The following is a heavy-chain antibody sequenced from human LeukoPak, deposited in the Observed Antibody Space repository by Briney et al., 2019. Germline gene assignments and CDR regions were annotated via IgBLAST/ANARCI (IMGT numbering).Heavy chain of an antibody. Sequence: GGSLRLSCAVSGITLSNYAMSWVRQAPGKGLEWVAGISGSGGGTNYADSVKGRFTISRDNPKNTLYLQMNNLRADDTAVYFCAKRGVVIRVILVGFHKEAYYFDSWGQGALVTVSS. CDR1: GITLSNYA. D-gene: IGHD3-22*01. V-gene: IGHV3-23*01. CDR3: AKRGVVIRVILVGFHKEAYYFDS. CDR2: ISGSGGGT. J-gene: IGHJ4*02.